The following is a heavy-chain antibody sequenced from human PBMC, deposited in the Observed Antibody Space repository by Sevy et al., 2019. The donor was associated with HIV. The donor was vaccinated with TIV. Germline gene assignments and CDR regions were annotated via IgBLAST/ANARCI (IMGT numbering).Heavy chain of an antibody. CDR3: AGENAWGRGYS. CDR2: IYYNGHI. Sequence: SETLSLTCTVSGGSITSLYWNWIRQPPGKGLEWIANIYYNGHINYNPSLKSRVTLSLDTSKNRFSLSLCSVTAADTAMYYCAGENAWGRGYSWGQGTLVTASS. V-gene: IGHV4-59*08. D-gene: IGHD1-26*01. J-gene: IGHJ5*01. CDR1: GGSITSLY.